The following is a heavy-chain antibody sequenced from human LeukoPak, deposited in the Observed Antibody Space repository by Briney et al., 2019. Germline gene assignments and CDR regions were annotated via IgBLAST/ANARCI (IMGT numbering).Heavy chain of an antibody. CDR1: GFTFSSYG. V-gene: IGHV3-9*01. CDR3: AKDISNYDSSGYAL. D-gene: IGHD3-22*01. CDR2: ISWNSGSI. J-gene: IGHJ4*02. Sequence: GGSLRLSCAASGFTFSSYGMSWVRQAPGKGLEWVSGISWNSGSIGYADSVKGRFTISRDNAKNSLYLQMNSLRAEDTALYYCAKDISNYDSSGYALWGQGTLVTVSS.